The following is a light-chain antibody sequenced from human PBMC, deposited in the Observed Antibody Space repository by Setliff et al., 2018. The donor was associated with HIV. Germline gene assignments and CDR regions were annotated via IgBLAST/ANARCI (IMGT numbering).Light chain of an antibody. Sequence: QSALTQPASVSGSPGQSITISCAGNTSDVGSYNLVSWYKQHPGKAPKLMIYDVSNRPSGVSNRFSGSKSGNTASLTISGLQAEDEADYYCCSYTRSSTLLFGGGTKVTVL. V-gene: IGLV2-14*02. J-gene: IGLJ2*01. CDR1: TSDVGSYNL. CDR3: CSYTRSSTLL. CDR2: DVS.